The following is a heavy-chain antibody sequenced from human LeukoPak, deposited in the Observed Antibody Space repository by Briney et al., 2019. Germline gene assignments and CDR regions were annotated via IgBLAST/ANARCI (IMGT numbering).Heavy chain of an antibody. Sequence: PSETLSLTCSVSDDSITMYYWTWIRQPPGKGLEWIGYVDHTGSTNFNPSLNGRVSISRDTTKNLFSLRLRSVTAADTAAYFCARGRVSSSTWYSTYYYYFYMDVWGKGTTVTVSS. D-gene: IGHD1-1*01. CDR3: ARGRVSSSTWYSTYYYYFYMDV. CDR2: VDHTGST. V-gene: IGHV4-59*01. J-gene: IGHJ6*03. CDR1: DDSITMYY.